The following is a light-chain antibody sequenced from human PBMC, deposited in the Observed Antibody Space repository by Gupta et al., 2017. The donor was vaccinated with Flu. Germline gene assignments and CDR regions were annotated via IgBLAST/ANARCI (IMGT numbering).Light chain of an antibody. V-gene: IGKV1-8*01. CDR1: QGISSY. CDR3: QQYYSYPRT. Sequence: IRMTQSPSSFSASTGDRVTITRRASQGISSYLAWYQQKPGKAPKLLIYAASTLQSGVPSRFSGSGSGTDFTLTISSLQAEDFATYYCQQYYSYPRTFGQGTKVEIK. J-gene: IGKJ1*01. CDR2: AAS.